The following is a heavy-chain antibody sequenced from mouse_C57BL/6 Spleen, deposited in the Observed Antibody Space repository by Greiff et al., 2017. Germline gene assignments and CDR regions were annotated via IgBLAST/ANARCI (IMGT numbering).Heavy chain of an antibody. CDR2: ISYDGSN. J-gene: IGHJ2*01. CDR3: ARGGGPPFDY. Sequence: EVQLQESGPGLVKPSQSLSLTCSVTGYSITSGYYWNWIRQFPGNKLEWMGYISYDGSNNYNPSLKNRISITRDTSKNQFFLKLNSVTTEDTATYYCARGGGPPFDYWGQGTTLTVSS. V-gene: IGHV3-6*01. CDR1: GYSITSGYY.